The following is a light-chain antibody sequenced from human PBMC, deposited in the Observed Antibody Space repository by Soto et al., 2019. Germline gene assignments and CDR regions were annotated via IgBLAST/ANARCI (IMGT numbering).Light chain of an antibody. CDR3: QQYNKWPLT. CDR1: QSVSSN. J-gene: IGKJ4*01. Sequence: EIVMTQSPATLSESPGERATLSCRASQSVSSNLPWYQQKRGQAPRLLIYGTSTRATAIPARFSGSGSGTEFTLTISSLQSEDFAVYYCQQYNKWPLTFGGGTKVEIK. CDR2: GTS. V-gene: IGKV3-15*01.